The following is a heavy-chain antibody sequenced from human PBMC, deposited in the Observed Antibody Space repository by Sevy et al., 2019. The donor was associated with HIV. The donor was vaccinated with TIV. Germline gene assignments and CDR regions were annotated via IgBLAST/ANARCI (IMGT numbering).Heavy chain of an antibody. CDR3: ATHAGIAAAGRVFDY. CDR1: GFTFSDHY. Sequence: GGSLRLSCAASGFTFSDHYMEWVRQAPGKGLEWVGRIRNKADSYTTEYAGSVKGRFTISRDDSKNSLYLLMNSLKTEDTAVYYCATHAGIAAAGRVFDYWGQGTLVSVS. CDR2: IRNKADSYTT. J-gene: IGHJ4*02. D-gene: IGHD6-13*01. V-gene: IGHV3-72*01.